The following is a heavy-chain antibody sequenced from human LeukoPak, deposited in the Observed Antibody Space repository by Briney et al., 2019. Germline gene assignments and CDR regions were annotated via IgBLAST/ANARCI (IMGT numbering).Heavy chain of an antibody. V-gene: IGHV3-15*01. Sequence: GGSLRLSCAASGFTFSNAWMSWVRQAPGKGLEWGGRIKSKTDGGTTDYAAPVKGRFTIPRDDSKNTLYLQMNSLKTEDTAVYYCTTETMVRGVNNPTYYYYGMDVWGQGTTVTVSS. CDR3: TTETMVRGVNNPTYYYYGMDV. D-gene: IGHD3-10*01. CDR1: GFTFSNAW. CDR2: IKSKTDGGTT. J-gene: IGHJ6*02.